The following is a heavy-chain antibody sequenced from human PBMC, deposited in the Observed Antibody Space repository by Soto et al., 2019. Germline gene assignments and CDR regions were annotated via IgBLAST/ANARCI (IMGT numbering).Heavy chain of an antibody. V-gene: IGHV4-34*01. CDR3: AREGYSSSIMDV. CDR1: GGSLSGYY. J-gene: IGHJ6*02. D-gene: IGHD6-6*01. CDR2: INHSGST. Sequence: SETLSLTCAVYGGSLSGYYWSWIRQPPGKGLEWIGEINHSGSTNYNPSLKSRVTISVDTSKNQFSLKLSSVTAADTAVYYCAREGYSSSIMDVWGQGTTVTVSS.